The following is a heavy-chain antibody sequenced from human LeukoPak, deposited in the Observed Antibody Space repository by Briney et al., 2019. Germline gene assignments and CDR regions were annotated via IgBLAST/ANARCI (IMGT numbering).Heavy chain of an antibody. J-gene: IGHJ5*02. CDR2: IRGSGGNT. Sequence: PGGSLRLSCAASGFTFSSSAMSWVRQAPGKGLEWVSAIRGSGGNTYYADSVKGRFTISRDNSKNTLNLQMNSLRAEDTALYYCAKDFSLGSHNWFDPWGQGTLVTVSS. D-gene: IGHD3-10*01. CDR3: AKDFSLGSHNWFDP. CDR1: GFTFSSSA. V-gene: IGHV3-23*01.